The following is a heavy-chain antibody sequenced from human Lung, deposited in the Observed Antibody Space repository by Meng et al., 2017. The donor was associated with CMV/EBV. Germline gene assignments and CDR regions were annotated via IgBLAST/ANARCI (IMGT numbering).Heavy chain of an antibody. V-gene: IGHV3-21*01. CDR2: ISARSSYI. J-gene: IGHJ4*02. D-gene: IGHD5-18*01. CDR3: ARGDTVVFTKGLSAIDY. Sequence: GEXXKISCAASGFIFSSFNMNWVRQAPGKGLEWVSSISARSSYIYYADSVKGRVTISRDNPKDCLYLQMNSLRVEDTATYFCARGDTVVFTKGLSAIDYWGQGTLVTVSS. CDR1: GFIFSSFN.